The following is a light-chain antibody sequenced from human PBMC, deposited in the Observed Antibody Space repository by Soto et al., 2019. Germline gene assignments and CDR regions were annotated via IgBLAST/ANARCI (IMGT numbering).Light chain of an antibody. V-gene: IGLV2-14*03. CDR3: SAYTASRTLE. J-gene: IGLJ2*01. CDR2: NVT. CDR1: SSDVGGYNY. Sequence: QSALTQPASVSGSPGQSITISCTGTSSDVGGYNYVSWNQHHPGKAPKLMIYNVTYRPSGVSNRFSGSKSGNTASLTISGLQAEDEADYYCSAYTASRTLEIGGGIQLTVL.